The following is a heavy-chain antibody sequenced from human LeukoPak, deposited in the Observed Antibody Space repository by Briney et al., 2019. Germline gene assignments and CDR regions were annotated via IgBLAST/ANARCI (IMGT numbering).Heavy chain of an antibody. J-gene: IGHJ4*02. V-gene: IGHV3-7*01. CDR3: GRWAGVTDY. D-gene: IGHD5-18*01. CDR1: GFTITNYW. Sequence: RGSLRPSCAPSGFTITNYWMSWDRQAAGNGGEWVANIKQDGSEEYSAASGKGRFTIPRDNGNNSLNVQMNSLRAEDTVVYYCGRWAGVTDYWGQEPLVTVSS. CDR2: IKQDGSEE.